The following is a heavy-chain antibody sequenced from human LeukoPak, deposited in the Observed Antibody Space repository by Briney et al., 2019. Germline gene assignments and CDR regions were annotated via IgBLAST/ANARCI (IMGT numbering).Heavy chain of an antibody. CDR3: AKLVVRDSYFDY. CDR2: FDPGDGET. CDR1: GYTLTELS. V-gene: IGHV1-24*01. D-gene: IGHD2-15*01. J-gene: IGHJ4*02. Sequence: ASVKVSCKVSGYTLTELSMHWVRQAPGKGLEWMGGFDPGDGETIYAQKFQGRVTMTEDTSTDTAYMELSSLRSDDTAVYYCAKLVVRDSYFDYWGQGTLVTVSS.